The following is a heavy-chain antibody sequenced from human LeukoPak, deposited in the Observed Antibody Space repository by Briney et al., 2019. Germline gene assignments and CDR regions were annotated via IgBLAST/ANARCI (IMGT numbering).Heavy chain of an antibody. CDR3: ASAPHVNYFDF. D-gene: IGHD2/OR15-2a*01. Sequence: SETLSLTCTVSGGSISSYYWSWIRQPPGKGLEWIGYIYYSGSTNYNPSLKSRVTISVDTSKNQFSLKLSSVTAADTAVYYCASAPHVNYFDFWGQGALVTVSA. CDR1: GGSISSYY. J-gene: IGHJ4*02. CDR2: IYYSGST. V-gene: IGHV4-59*08.